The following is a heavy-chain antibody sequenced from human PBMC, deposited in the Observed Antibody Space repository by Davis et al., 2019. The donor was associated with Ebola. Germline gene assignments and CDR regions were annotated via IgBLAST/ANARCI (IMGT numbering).Heavy chain of an antibody. V-gene: IGHV4-34*01. Sequence: PSETLSLTCSVSGGSISSYYWSWIRQPPGKGLEWIGEINHSGSTNYRPSLESRVIISADMSKNQFSLKLRSVTAADTAVYYCARDPKYSSRFDYWGQGTLVTVSS. CDR2: INHSGST. CDR3: ARDPKYSSRFDY. CDR1: GGSISSYY. J-gene: IGHJ4*02. D-gene: IGHD6-6*01.